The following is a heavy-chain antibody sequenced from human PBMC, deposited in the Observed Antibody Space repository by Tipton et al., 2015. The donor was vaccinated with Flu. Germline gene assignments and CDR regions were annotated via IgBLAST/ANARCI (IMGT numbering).Heavy chain of an antibody. CDR3: AKAPIAVAGTSWFDP. D-gene: IGHD6-19*01. J-gene: IGHJ5*02. V-gene: IGHV3-23*01. CDR1: GFTFSSYA. CDR2: ISGSGGST. Sequence: GYLRLSCAASGFTFSSYAMSWVRQAPGKGLEWVSAISGSGGSTYYADSVKGRFTISRDNSKNTLYLQMNSLRAEDTAVYYCAKAPIAVAGTSWFDPWGQGTLVTVSS.